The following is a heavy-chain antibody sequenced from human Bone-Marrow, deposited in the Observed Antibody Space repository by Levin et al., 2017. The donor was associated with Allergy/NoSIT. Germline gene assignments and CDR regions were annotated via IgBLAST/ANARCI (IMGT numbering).Heavy chain of an antibody. Sequence: GESLKISCKASGYTFTSYGISWVRQAPGQGLEWMGWISAYNGNTNYAQKLQGRVTMTTDTSTSTAYMELRSLRSDDTAVYYCARDHEDIVVVVAATGDVYFDYWGQGTLVTVSS. CDR3: ARDHEDIVVVVAATGDVYFDY. CDR1: GYTFTSYG. J-gene: IGHJ4*02. V-gene: IGHV1-18*01. D-gene: IGHD2-15*01. CDR2: ISAYNGNT.